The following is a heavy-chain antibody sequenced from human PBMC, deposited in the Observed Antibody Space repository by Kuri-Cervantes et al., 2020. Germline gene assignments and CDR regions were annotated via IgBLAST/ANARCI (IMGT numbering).Heavy chain of an antibody. V-gene: IGHV4-59*01. CDR3: ARGRGYYYYYMDV. J-gene: IGHJ6*03. D-gene: IGHD3-10*01. CDR1: GGSISSYY. Sequence: SETLSLTCTVSGGSISSYYWSWIRQPPGKGLEWIGHIYYSGSTNYNPSLKSRVTISVDTSKNQFSLKLSSVTAADTAAYYCARGRGYYYYYMDVWGKGTTVTVSS. CDR2: IYYSGST.